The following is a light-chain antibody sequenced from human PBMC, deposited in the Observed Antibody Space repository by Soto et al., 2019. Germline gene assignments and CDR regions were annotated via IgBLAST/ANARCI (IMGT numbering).Light chain of an antibody. CDR1: QSLVHIDGNTY. CDR2: KIS. J-gene: IGKJ2*01. CDR3: MQATQSYT. Sequence: DIVLTQTRLSSPVNLGQPASISCRSSQSLVHIDGNTYFNWLQQRPGQPPRLLIYKISNRFPGVPDRFSGSGAGTDFTLKISRVEAEDVGVYYCMQATQSYTFGQGTRLEIK. V-gene: IGKV2-24*01.